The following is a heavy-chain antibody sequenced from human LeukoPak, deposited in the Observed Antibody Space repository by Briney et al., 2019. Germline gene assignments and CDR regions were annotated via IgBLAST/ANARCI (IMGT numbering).Heavy chain of an antibody. CDR2: IKQDGSDK. J-gene: IGHJ4*02. CDR3: ARHSNKYDFDSSGHYRSFDY. CDR1: GFTFTFYW. D-gene: IGHD3-22*01. V-gene: IGHV3-7*01. Sequence: GSVRLSCAASGFTFTFYWMSWVRQAPGKGLEWVANIKQDGSDKYYVGSVKGRFTISRDNSKNSLYLQMNSLRAEDTAFYFCARHSNKYDFDSSGHYRSFDYWGQGALVSVSS.